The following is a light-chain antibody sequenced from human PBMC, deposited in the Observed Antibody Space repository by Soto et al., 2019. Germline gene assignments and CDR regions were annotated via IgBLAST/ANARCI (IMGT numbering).Light chain of an antibody. CDR3: QSYDSSLSAPL. V-gene: IGLV1-40*01. J-gene: IGLJ2*01. Sequence: QAVVTQPPSVSGAPGQRVTISCTGSSSNIGAGYDVHWYQQLPGTAPKLLIYGNSNRPSGVPDRFSGSKSGTSASLAITGLQAEDEADYYRQSYDSSLSAPLFGGGTKLTVL. CDR2: GNS. CDR1: SSNIGAGYD.